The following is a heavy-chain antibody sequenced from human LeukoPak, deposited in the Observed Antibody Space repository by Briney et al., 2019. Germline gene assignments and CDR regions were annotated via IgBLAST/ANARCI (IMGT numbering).Heavy chain of an antibody. CDR3: AKELLPMVRGVAQGAFDI. CDR2: ISYDGSNK. D-gene: IGHD3-10*01. CDR1: GFTFSSYG. V-gene: IGHV3-30*18. Sequence: GGSLRLSCAASGFTFSSYGMHWVRQAPGKGLEWVAVISYDGSNKYYADSVKGRFTISRDNSKNTLYLQMNSLRAEDTAVYYCAKELLPMVRGVAQGAFDIWGQGTMVTVSS. J-gene: IGHJ3*02.